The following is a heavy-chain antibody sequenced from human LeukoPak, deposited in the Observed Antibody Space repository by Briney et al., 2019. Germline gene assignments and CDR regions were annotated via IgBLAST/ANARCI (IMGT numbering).Heavy chain of an antibody. D-gene: IGHD5-24*01. CDR2: MTGSGGST. J-gene: IGHJ4*02. Sequence: GGSLRLSCAASGFTFSSYAMSWVRQAPGKGLEWVSTMTGSGGSTYYADSVKGRFTISRDNSKNTLYLQMNSLRAEDTAVYYCAKDDGYNTYNQYDYWGQGTLVTVSS. V-gene: IGHV3-23*01. CDR3: AKDDGYNTYNQYDY. CDR1: GFTFSSYA.